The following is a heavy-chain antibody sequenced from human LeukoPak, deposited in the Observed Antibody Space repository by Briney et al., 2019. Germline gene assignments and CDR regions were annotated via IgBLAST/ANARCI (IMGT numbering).Heavy chain of an antibody. J-gene: IGHJ2*01. CDR2: IYYSGST. D-gene: IGHD3-22*01. Sequence: RPSETLSLTCTVSGGSISSYYWSWIRQPPGKGLEWIGYIYYSGSTNYNPSLKSRVTISVDTSKNQFSLKLSSVTAADTVVYYCARVMDYYDSSGPRPWYFDLWGRGTLVTVSS. V-gene: IGHV4-59*01. CDR3: ARVMDYYDSSGPRPWYFDL. CDR1: GGSISSYY.